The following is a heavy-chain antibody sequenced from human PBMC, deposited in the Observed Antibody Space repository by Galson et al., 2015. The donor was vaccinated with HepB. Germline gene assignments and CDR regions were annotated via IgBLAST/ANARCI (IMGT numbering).Heavy chain of an antibody. Sequence: ATLSLTCTVSGGSINYYYWSWIRQSPERGLEWIGYNSDSGNTNYPPTLKSRVTISLDTSNNQFSLRLNSMTAADTAVYYCARQSREYSSGLLRGAFNYMDVWGKGAPVIVSS. CDR1: GGSINYYY. CDR3: ARQSREYSSGLLRGAFNYMDV. V-gene: IGHV4-59*01. CDR2: NSDSGNT. D-gene: IGHD6-19*01. J-gene: IGHJ6*03.